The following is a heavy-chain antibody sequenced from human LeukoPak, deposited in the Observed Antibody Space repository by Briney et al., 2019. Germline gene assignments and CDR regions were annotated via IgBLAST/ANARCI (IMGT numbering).Heavy chain of an antibody. CDR3: ARVTVVTEDNWFDP. V-gene: IGHV4-31*03. CDR1: GGSISRGGYY. J-gene: IGHJ5*02. D-gene: IGHD4-23*01. Sequence: PSQTLSLTCTVSGGSISRGGYYWSWIRQHPGKGLEWIGYIYYSGSTYYNPSLKSRVTISVDTSKNQFSLKLSSVTAADTAVYYCARVTVVTEDNWFDPWGQGTLVTVSS. CDR2: IYYSGST.